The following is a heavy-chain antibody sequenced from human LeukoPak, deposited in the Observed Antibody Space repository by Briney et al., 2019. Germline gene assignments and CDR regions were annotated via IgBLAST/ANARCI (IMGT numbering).Heavy chain of an antibody. CDR1: GFTFSTYI. CDR2: IGTSTSYI. J-gene: IGHJ4*02. CDR3: VRDLGRESIFDY. V-gene: IGHV3-21*01. D-gene: IGHD7-27*01. Sequence: PGGSLRLSCAASGFTFSTYIMNWVRQTPGKGLEWVSSIGTSTSYIYYADSVKGRFTISRDNAKNSLFLQMNSLRAEDTAVYYCVRDLGRESIFDYWGQGTLVTVSS.